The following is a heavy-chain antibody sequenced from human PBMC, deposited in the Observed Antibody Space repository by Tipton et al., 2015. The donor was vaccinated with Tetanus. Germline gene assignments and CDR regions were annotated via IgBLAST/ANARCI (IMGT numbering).Heavy chain of an antibody. CDR1: GYAFTGYY. CDR3: ARVHGFDPSNLDY. D-gene: IGHD5-12*01. V-gene: IGHV1-2*02. J-gene: IGHJ4*02. CDR2: VSPDSGGT. Sequence: QVQLVQSGAEVKKPGASVKVSCKASGYAFTGYYIHWVRQAPGQGLEWMGWVSPDSGGTNLALRFQGRGTLTSDTSSDTAYMEMSRLSFDDTATYYCARVHGFDPSNLDYWGQGTVVTVSS.